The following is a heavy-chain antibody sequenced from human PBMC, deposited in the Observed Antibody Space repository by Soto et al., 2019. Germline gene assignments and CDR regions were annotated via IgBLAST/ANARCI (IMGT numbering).Heavy chain of an antibody. J-gene: IGHJ6*02. Sequence: SLRLSCAASGFTFSSYGMHWVRQAPGKGLEWVAVISYDGSNKYYADSVKGRFTISRDNSKNTLYLQVSSLRAEDTAVYYCVKDGSSGWPYYYGMDVWGQGTTVTVSS. D-gene: IGHD6-19*01. CDR1: GFTFSSYG. CDR3: VKDGSSGWPYYYGMDV. V-gene: IGHV3-30*18. CDR2: ISYDGSNK.